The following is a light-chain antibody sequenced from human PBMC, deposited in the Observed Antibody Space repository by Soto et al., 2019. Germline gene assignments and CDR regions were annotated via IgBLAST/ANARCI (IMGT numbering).Light chain of an antibody. J-gene: IGLJ1*01. V-gene: IGLV2-14*01. Sequence: QSVLTQPASVSGSAGQSITISCTGTRGDGGGYYYVSWYQQLPGKAPKLRISEVSNPPSGVSNRFSGSMSGNTPPLTICGLQAEDEADYSCTSDTTGGAMVGPGTKLPVL. CDR3: TSDTTGGAM. CDR1: RGDGGGYYY. CDR2: EVS.